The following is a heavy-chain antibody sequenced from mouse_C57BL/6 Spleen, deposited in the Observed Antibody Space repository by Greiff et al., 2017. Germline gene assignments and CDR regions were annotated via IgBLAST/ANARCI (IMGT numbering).Heavy chain of an antibody. J-gene: IGHJ2*01. CDR2: IDPETGGT. Sequence: QVQLQQSGAELVRPGASVTLSCKASGYTFTDYEMHWVKQTPVHGLEWIGAIDPETGGTAYHQKFKGKAILTADKSSSTAYMERRSLTSEDSAVYYCTNSNRVDYWGQGTTLTVSS. D-gene: IGHD2-5*01. V-gene: IGHV1-15*01. CDR3: TNSNRVDY. CDR1: GYTFTDYE.